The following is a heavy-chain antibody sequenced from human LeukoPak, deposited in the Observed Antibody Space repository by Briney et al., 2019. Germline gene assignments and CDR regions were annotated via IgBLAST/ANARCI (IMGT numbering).Heavy chain of an antibody. CDR3: ARGGYLSNY. D-gene: IGHD1-1*01. CDR2: ISSNGGST. CDR1: GFTFSSYA. V-gene: IGHV3-64*01. Sequence: GGSLRLSCAASGFTFSSYAMHWVRQAPGKGLEYVSAISSNGGSTYYANSVKGRFTTSRDNSKNTLYLQMGSLRAEDTAVYYCARGGYLSNYWGQGTLVTVSS. J-gene: IGHJ4*02.